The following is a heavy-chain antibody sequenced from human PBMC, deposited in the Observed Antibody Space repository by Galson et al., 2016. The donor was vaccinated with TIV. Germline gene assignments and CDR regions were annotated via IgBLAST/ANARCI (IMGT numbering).Heavy chain of an antibody. D-gene: IGHD3-22*01. Sequence: SVKVSCKASGYNFTNYYLHWVRQAPGQGLEWMGIINPSGGRTGYSQKVQGRLTMTSETSTTTIYMDLTSLTSEDTAVYFCARGRGIYDSSGYFLFDHWSQGTLVTVSS. CDR2: INPSGGRT. CDR3: ARGRGIYDSSGYFLFDH. V-gene: IGHV1-46*01. CDR1: GYNFTNYY. J-gene: IGHJ5*02.